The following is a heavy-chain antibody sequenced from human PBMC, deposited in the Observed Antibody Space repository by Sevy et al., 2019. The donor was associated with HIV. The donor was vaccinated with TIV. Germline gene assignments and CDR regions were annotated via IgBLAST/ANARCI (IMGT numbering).Heavy chain of an antibody. V-gene: IGHV3-23*01. J-gene: IGHJ6*03. Sequence: GGSLRLSCAVSGFSFDSYGMTWVRQAPGKGLEWVSGISGSGTRTYYADSVKGRFSISRDNSKNRLYMQMNSLRSEDSATDYCGKEGGGHYDPDEIGYYFYYYNMDVWGKGTTVTVSS. CDR1: GFSFDSYG. CDR2: ISGSGTRT. D-gene: IGHD3-22*01. CDR3: GKEGGGHYDPDEIGYYFYYYNMDV.